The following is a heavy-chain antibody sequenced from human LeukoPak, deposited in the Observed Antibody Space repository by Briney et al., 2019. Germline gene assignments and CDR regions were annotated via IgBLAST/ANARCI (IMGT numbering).Heavy chain of an antibody. J-gene: IGHJ4*02. V-gene: IGHV1-69*05. D-gene: IGHD5-18*01. CDR3: ATHGRYSYGYGY. Sequence: ASVKVSCKASGGTFSSYAISWVRQAPGQGLEWMGGIIPIFGTANYAQKFQGRVTITTDESTSTAYMELSSLRSEDTAVYYCATHGRYSYGYGYWGQGTLVTVSS. CDR1: GGTFSSYA. CDR2: IIPIFGTA.